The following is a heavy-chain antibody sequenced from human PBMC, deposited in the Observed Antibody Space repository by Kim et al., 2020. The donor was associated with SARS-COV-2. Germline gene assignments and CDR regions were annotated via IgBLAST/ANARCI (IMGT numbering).Heavy chain of an antibody. CDR2: ISSSGTTI. D-gene: IGHD1-1*01. J-gene: IGHJ4*02. CDR3: AREPGTRDFEY. V-gene: IGHV3-48*03. Sequence: GGSLRLSCAASGFTFSIYEMNWVRQAPGKGLEWVSYISSSGTTIYYADSVKGRFTISRDNAKNSLYLLMNSLRAEDTAVYYCAREPGTRDFEYWGQGTLVTVSS. CDR1: GFTFSIYE.